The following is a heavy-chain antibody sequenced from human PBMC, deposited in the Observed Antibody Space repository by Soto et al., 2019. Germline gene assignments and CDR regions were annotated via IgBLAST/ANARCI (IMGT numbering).Heavy chain of an antibody. J-gene: IGHJ5*02. CDR2: IYQSGVT. CDR1: GDSYSISTYS. V-gene: IGHV4-30-2*01. Sequence: SETLSLTCNMSGDSYSISTYSWSWIRQPPGKALQWIGFIYQSGVTSYNPSLARRVSISLDRSNNQCSLKLKSVTAADTAVYFCAGMPYTSGLRFDPWGPGTLVTVSS. D-gene: IGHD6-19*01. CDR3: AGMPYTSGLRFDP.